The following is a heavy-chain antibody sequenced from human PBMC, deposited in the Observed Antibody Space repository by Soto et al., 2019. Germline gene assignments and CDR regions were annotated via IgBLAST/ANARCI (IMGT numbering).Heavy chain of an antibody. V-gene: IGHV4-59*01. Sequence: SETRSLTCTVSGGSIRRYYWSWIRQPPGKGLEWIGYIYYSGSTNYNPSLKSRVTISVDTSKNQFSLKLSSVTAADTAVYYCARHGVDGGNMDVWGQGTTVTVS. CDR2: IYYSGST. D-gene: IGHD4-17*01. CDR1: GGSIRRYY. J-gene: IGHJ6*02. CDR3: ARHGVDGGNMDV.